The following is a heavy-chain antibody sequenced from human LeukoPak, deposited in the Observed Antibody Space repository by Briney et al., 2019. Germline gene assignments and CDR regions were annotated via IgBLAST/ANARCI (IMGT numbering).Heavy chain of an antibody. V-gene: IGHV4-59*01. J-gene: IGHJ4*02. Sequence: SETLSLTCTVSGDSISSYYWSWIRQPPGKGLEYIGYIYFSGSTNYNPSLKSRVTISVDTSKNQFSLKLSSVTAADTAVYYCARDGGKGWLWFDYWGQGTLVTVSS. CDR2: IYFSGST. CDR3: ARDGGKGWLWFDY. CDR1: GDSISSYY. D-gene: IGHD3-9*01.